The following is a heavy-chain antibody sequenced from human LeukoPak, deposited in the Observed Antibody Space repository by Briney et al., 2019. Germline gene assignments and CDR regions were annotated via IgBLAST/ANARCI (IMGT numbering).Heavy chain of an antibody. CDR2: ISSSGST. CDR3: ARGPYSYDSSGAFDI. Sequence: SETLSLTCTVSGGSISSYCWSWIRQPAGKGLEWIGRISSSGSTNYNPSLKSRVTISVDTSKNQFSLKLSSVTAADTAVYFCARGPYSYDSSGAFDIWGQGTMVTVSS. CDR1: GGSISSYC. D-gene: IGHD3-22*01. V-gene: IGHV4-4*07. J-gene: IGHJ3*02.